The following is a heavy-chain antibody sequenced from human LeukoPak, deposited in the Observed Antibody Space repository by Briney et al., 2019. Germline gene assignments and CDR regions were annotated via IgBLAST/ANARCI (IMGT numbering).Heavy chain of an antibody. J-gene: IGHJ4*02. D-gene: IGHD6-6*01. V-gene: IGHV4-34*01. Sequence: MPSETLSLTCAVYGGSFSGYYWSWIRQPPGKGLEWIGEINHSGSTNYNPSLKSRVTISVDTSKNQFSLKLSSVTAADTAVYYCARNLARGTARPDYWGQGTLVTVSS. CDR1: GGSFSGYY. CDR3: ARNLARGTARPDY. CDR2: INHSGST.